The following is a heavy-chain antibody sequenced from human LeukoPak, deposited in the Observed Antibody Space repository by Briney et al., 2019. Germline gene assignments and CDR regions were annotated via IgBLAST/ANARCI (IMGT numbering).Heavy chain of an antibody. CDR1: GFTFISYA. J-gene: IGHJ4*02. V-gene: IGHV3-30*04. CDR3: AKDDRLLRFLH. CDR2: ISFHETDS. D-gene: IGHD3-16*01. Sequence: GTSLRLSCAASGFTFISYAIHWVRQAPGKGLEWVAVISFHETDSFYADSVKGRFTISRDNSKNTLYLQMSSLRADDTAVYYCAKDDRLLRFLHWGQGTLVTVSS.